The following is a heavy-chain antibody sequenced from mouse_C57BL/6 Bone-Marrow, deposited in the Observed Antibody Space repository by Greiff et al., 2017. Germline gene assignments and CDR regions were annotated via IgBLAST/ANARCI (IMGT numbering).Heavy chain of an antibody. Sequence: QVHVKQSGAELARPGASVKMSCKASGYTFTSYTMHWVKQRPGQGLEWIGYINPSSGYTKYNQKFKDKATLTADKSSSTAYMQLSSLTSEDSAVYYCAYYGSRGYWGQGSTRTVSS. CDR3: AYYGSRGY. V-gene: IGHV1-4*01. D-gene: IGHD1-1*01. J-gene: IGHJ2*01. CDR2: INPSSGYT. CDR1: GYTFTSYT.